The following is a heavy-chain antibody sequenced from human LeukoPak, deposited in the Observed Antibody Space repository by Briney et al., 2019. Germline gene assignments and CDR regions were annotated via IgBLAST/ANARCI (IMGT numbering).Heavy chain of an antibody. V-gene: IGHV3-7*01. CDR1: GFTCSSYW. D-gene: IGHD3-16*01. J-gene: IGHJ4*02. CDR3: ARGGYYFDY. Sequence: GGSLRLSCAASGFTCSSYWMSWVRQAPGKGLEWVANIKQDGSEKYYVDSVKGQFTISRDNAKNSLYLQMNSLRAEDTAVYYCARGGYYFDYWGQGTLVTVSS. CDR2: IKQDGSEK.